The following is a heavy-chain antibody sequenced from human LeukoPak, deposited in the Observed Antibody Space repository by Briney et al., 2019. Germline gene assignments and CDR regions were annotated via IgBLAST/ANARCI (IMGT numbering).Heavy chain of an antibody. J-gene: IGHJ3*02. Sequence: ASVKVSCKVSGYTLTELSMHWVRQAPGKGLEWMGGFDPEDGETIYAQKFQGRVTMTEDTSTDTAYMELSSLRSEDTAVYYCATLNRRHPNSSGWYGAFDIWGQGTMVTVSS. CDR3: ATLNRRHPNSSGWYGAFDI. CDR1: GYTLTELS. D-gene: IGHD6-19*01. CDR2: FDPEDGET. V-gene: IGHV1-24*01.